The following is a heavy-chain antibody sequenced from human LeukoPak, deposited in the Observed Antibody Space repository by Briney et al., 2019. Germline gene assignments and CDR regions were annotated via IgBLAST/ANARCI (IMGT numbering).Heavy chain of an antibody. Sequence: VASVKVSCKASGYTFTGYYMHWVRQAPGQGLEWMGWINPNSGGTNYAQKFQGRVTMTRDTSISTAYMELSRLRSDDTAVYYCARRRVGLRYFDWPNDASDIGGQGTMVTVSS. CDR2: INPNSGGT. D-gene: IGHD3-9*01. CDR1: GYTFTGYY. CDR3: ARRRVGLRYFDWPNDASDI. J-gene: IGHJ3*02. V-gene: IGHV1-2*02.